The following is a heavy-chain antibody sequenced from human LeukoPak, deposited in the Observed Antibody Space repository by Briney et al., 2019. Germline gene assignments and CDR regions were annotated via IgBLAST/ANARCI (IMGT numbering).Heavy chain of an antibody. D-gene: IGHD7-27*01. CDR2: IYPDDSDT. V-gene: IGHV5-51*01. Sequence: GASLKISCKGSGSTFTSYSIGWVRPIPATSLERMGIIYPDDSDTRYSPSFQGQVTISADKSISTAYLQWSSLKASDTAMYYCARTALGAFDIWGQGTMVTVSS. CDR1: GSTFTSYS. CDR3: ARTALGAFDI. J-gene: IGHJ3*02.